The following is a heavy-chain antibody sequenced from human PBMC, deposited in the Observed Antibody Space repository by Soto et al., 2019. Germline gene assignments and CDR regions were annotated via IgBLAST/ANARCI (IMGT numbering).Heavy chain of an antibody. V-gene: IGHV2-5*01. D-gene: IGHD3-22*01. CDR1: GFSLSTSGVG. CDR2: IYWNDDK. CDR3: AHSIQDDSSGYYTYYCDY. J-gene: IGHJ4*02. Sequence: QITLKESGPTLVKPTQTLTLTCTFSGFSLSTSGVGVGWIRQPPGKALEWLALIYWNDDKRYSPSLKSRLTITKDTSKNQVVLTMTNMDPVDTATYYCAHSIQDDSSGYYTYYCDYWGQGTLVTVSS.